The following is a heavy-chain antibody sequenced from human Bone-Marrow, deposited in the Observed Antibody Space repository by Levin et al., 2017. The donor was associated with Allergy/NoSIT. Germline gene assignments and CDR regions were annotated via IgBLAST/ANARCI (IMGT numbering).Heavy chain of an antibody. CDR3: AKEDYFFYGMDV. V-gene: IGHV3-23*01. CDR2: LSASGGST. CDR1: GFTFSNYA. Sequence: PGGSLRLSCAASGFTFSNYAMSWVRQAPGKGLEWVSGLSASGGSTYYADSVKGRVTISRDNSKNTLYLQLNSLRGEDTATYYCAKEDYFFYGMDVWGQGTTVIVSS. J-gene: IGHJ6*01.